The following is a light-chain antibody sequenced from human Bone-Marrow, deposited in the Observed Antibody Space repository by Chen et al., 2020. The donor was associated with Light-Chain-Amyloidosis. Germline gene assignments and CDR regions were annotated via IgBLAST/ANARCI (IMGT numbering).Light chain of an antibody. CDR3: MQYTHWPHT. J-gene: IGKJ2*01. V-gene: IGKV2-30*01. Sequence: DVVLTQSPLSLPVTLGQPASISCRSPRSLMGSDGNALLSWFQQRPGQSPRRLIDKVSNRDSGVTDRSSGIGSGTDFTLRISRVEAEDVGVYYCMQYTHWPHTFGQGTKLEIK. CDR1: RSLMGSDGNAL. CDR2: KVS.